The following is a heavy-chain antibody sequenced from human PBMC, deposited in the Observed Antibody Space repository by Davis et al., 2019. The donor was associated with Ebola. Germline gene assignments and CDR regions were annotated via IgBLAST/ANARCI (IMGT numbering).Heavy chain of an antibody. Sequence: PSETLSLTCTVSGGSISSSSYYWGWIRQPPGKGLEWIGSIYYSGSTNYNPSLKSRVTISIDTSKNQFSLKLSSVTAADTAVYYCARLSGSYFASDFHYWGQGTQVTVSS. CDR2: IYYSGST. D-gene: IGHD1-26*01. V-gene: IGHV4-39*07. J-gene: IGHJ4*02. CDR3: ARLSGSYFASDFHY. CDR1: GGSISSSSYY.